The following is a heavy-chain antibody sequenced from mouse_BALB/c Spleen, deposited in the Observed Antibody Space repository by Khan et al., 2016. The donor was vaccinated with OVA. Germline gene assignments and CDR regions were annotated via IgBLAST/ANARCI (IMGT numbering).Heavy chain of an antibody. CDR2: ISSYCGFP. Sequence: QVRLQQSGAELVRPGVSLKISCKGSGYTFTDYAMHWVKQSHAKSLEWIGVISSYCGFPDYNHKFKGKATMTVDRASSTAYMEIARLTSEDSAIXYCARGGKFAYWGQGTLVTVSA. CDR1: GYTFTDYA. D-gene: IGHD1-1*02. CDR3: ARGGKFAY. J-gene: IGHJ3*01. V-gene: IGHV1S137*01.